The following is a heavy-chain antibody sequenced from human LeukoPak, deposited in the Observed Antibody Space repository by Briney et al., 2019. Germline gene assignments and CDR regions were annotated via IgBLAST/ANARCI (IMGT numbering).Heavy chain of an antibody. CDR2: ISGSGGST. D-gene: IGHD3-10*01. V-gene: IGHV3-23*01. CDR1: GFTFSSYA. J-gene: IGHJ2*01. Sequence: GGSLRLSCAASGFTFSSYAMSWVRQAPGKGLEWGSAISGSGGSTYYADSVKGRFTISRDNSKNTLYLQMNSLRAEDTAVYYCASHRGESDWHFDLWGRGTLVTVSS. CDR3: ASHRGESDWHFDL.